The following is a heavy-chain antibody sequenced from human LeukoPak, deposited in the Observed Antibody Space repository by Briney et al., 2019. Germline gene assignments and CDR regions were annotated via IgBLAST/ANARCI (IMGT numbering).Heavy chain of an antibody. CDR1: GGSISSGGYY. CDR2: IYHSGST. V-gene: IGHV4-30-2*01. Sequence: PSETLSLTCTVSGGSISSGGYYWSWIRQPPGKGLEWIGYIYHSGSTYYNPSLKSRVTISVDRSKNQFSLKLSSVTAADTAVYYCARRGYSYRRGAFDYWGQGTLVTVSS. J-gene: IGHJ4*02. CDR3: ARRGYSYRRGAFDY. D-gene: IGHD5-18*01.